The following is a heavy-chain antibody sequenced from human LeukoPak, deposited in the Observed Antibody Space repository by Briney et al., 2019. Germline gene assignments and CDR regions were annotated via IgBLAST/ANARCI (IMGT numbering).Heavy chain of an antibody. Sequence: SETLSLTCSVSGASLSSYYWGWIRQSPGRGLEWLGYISDTGKTDYNPSLKSRGTLSLDTSKNQFSLRLTSVTAADTAVYYCVTGYYEPFDNWGQGTLVTVSS. CDR1: GASLSSYY. CDR3: VTGYYEPFDN. CDR2: ISDTGKT. J-gene: IGHJ5*02. D-gene: IGHD3-3*01. V-gene: IGHV4-59*01.